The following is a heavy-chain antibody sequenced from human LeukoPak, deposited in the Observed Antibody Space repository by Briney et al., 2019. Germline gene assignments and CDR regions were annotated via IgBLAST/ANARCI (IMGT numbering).Heavy chain of an antibody. J-gene: IGHJ4*02. Sequence: SVKVSCKASGGTFSSYTISWVRQAPGQGLEWKGRIIPILAIANYAQKFQGRVTITADKSTSTAYMELSSLRSEDTAVYYCARGYCSGGSCYSLDYWGQGTLFTVSS. D-gene: IGHD2-15*01. CDR1: GGTFSSYT. CDR2: IIPILAIA. CDR3: ARGYCSGGSCYSLDY. V-gene: IGHV1-69*02.